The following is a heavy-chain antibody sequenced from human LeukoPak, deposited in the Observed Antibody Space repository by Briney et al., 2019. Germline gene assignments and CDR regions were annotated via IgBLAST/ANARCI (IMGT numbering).Heavy chain of an antibody. V-gene: IGHV4-39*01. J-gene: IGHJ4*02. D-gene: IGHD6-19*01. CDR1: GGSISSSSYY. CDR3: ARLSIAVAGPNFDY. CDR2: IYYSGST. Sequence: SETLSLTCTVSGGSISSSSYYWGWIRQPPGKGLEWIGSIYYSGSTYYNPSLKSRVTISEDTSKNQFSLKLSSVTAADTAVYYCARLSIAVAGPNFDYWGQGTLVTVSS.